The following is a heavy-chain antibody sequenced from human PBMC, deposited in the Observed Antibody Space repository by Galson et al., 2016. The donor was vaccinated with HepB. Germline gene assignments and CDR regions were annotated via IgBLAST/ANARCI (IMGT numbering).Heavy chain of an antibody. Sequence: SVKVSCKASGYSFTRHYIHWVRQAPGQGLEWVAMYNPSGGVTNYAQKFEERVPMTADTSSTIVYMELKTLTSDDPAIYYCAREKSGSYYRGGAFDVWGQGTVVTVSS. CDR2: YNPSGGVT. CDR3: AREKSGSYYRGGAFDV. V-gene: IGHV1-46*01. D-gene: IGHD1-26*01. J-gene: IGHJ3*01. CDR1: GYSFTRHY.